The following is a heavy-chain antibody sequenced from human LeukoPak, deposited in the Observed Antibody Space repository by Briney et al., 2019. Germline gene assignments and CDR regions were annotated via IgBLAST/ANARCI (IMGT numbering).Heavy chain of an antibody. Sequence: GGSLRLSCTASGFTFGDYAMSWFRQAPGKGREGVGFIRSKAYGCTTEYAASVKGRFTISRDDSKSIAYLQMNSLKTEDTAVYYCTSPRTIVVVPAAADYWGQGTLVTVSS. CDR1: GFTFGDYA. CDR2: IRSKAYGCTT. CDR3: TSPRTIVVVPAAADY. D-gene: IGHD2-2*01. J-gene: IGHJ4*02. V-gene: IGHV3-49*03.